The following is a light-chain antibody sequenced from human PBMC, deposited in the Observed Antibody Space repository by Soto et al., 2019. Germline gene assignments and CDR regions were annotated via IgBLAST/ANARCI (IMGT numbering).Light chain of an antibody. V-gene: IGLV2-14*01. J-gene: IGLJ1*01. CDR1: NSDVGGYNY. CDR2: DVT. CDR3: SSYTSSSTPYV. Sequence: QSVLTQAASGSGVPGQSSTISCTRTNSDVGGYNYVSRYQQHPVKAPKLMIYDVTNRPSGVSDRFSGSKSGNTASLTISGLQAEDEADYYCSSYTSSSTPYVLGTGTKVTVL.